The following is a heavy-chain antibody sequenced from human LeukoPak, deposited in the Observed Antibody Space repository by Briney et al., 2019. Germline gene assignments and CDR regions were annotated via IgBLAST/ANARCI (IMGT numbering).Heavy chain of an antibody. Sequence: PSETLSLTCTVSGYSISSGYFWGWIRQPPGKGLEWIGSISHRGTTYYNPSLKSRITISQDTSKNQFSLKVNSVTAADTAAYYCTREEGGTTVDYWGQRTLVTVSS. V-gene: IGHV4-38-2*02. D-gene: IGHD1-1*01. J-gene: IGHJ4*02. CDR3: TREEGGTTVDY. CDR2: ISHRGTT. CDR1: GYSISSGYF.